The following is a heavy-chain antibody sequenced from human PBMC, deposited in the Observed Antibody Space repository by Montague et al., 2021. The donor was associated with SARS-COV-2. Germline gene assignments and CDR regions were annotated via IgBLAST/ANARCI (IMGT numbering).Heavy chain of an antibody. Sequence: SLRLSCAASGFTFSDYGMVWVRQAPGKGLEWVAVIWYAGTHKNYADSVKGRFTVSRDNSKNTLYLEMNSLRAEDTAVYYCAKPPSGNDVPAWGQGTLVTVSS. CDR2: IWYAGTHK. J-gene: IGHJ5*02. CDR3: AKPPSGNDVPA. D-gene: IGHD1-1*01. V-gene: IGHV3-33*06. CDR1: GFTFSDYG.